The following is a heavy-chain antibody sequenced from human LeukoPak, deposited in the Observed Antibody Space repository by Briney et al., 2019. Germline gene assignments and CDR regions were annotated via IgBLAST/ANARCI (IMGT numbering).Heavy chain of an antibody. CDR2: ISHDGIRQ. D-gene: IGHD3-16*01. Sequence: GGSLRLSCVASGFTFSSYGMHWVRQAPGKGLEWVAVISHDGIRQDYADSVKGLFTISRDKFKNTVYLQMNSLTAEDTAVYYCVKPGGGYFDSWGQGTLVTVSS. CDR3: VKPGGGYFDS. J-gene: IGHJ4*02. V-gene: IGHV3-30*18. CDR1: GFTFSSYG.